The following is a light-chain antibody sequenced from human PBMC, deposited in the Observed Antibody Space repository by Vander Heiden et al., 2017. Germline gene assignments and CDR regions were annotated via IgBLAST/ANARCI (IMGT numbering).Light chain of an antibody. CDR1: QSISSW. V-gene: IGKV1-5*01. CDR2: DAC. CDR3: QQYNSYST. Sequence: DIQMTQSPSTLSASVGDRVTITCRASQSISSWLAWYQQKPGKAPKLLIYDACRLESGVPTRFSGSGSGTEFTLTISSLQPDDFATYYCQQYNSYSTFGQGTKVEIK. J-gene: IGKJ1*01.